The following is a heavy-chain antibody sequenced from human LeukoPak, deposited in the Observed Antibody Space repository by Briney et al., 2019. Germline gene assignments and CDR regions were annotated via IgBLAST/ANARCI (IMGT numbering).Heavy chain of an antibody. D-gene: IGHD2-2*02. CDR1: GFTFSSYW. V-gene: IGHV3-7*01. Sequence: GGSLRLSCAASGFTFSSYWMSWVRQAPGKGLEWVANIKQDGSEKYYVDSAKGRFTISRDNAKNSLYLQMNSLRAEDTAVYYCARGTFYCSSTSCYRSPIAWGQGTLVTVSS. CDR2: IKQDGSEK. J-gene: IGHJ5*02. CDR3: ARGTFYCSSTSCYRSPIA.